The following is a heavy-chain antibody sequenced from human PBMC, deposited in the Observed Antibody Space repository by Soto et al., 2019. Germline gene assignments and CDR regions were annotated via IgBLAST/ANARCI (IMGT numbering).Heavy chain of an antibody. CDR2: INGDGSST. CDR1: GCSFSSYW. Sequence: GGSLRLSCAPSGCSFSSYWMHWVRQTPGKSLVWVSRINGDGSSTSYADSVKGRFTVPRDNAKTTLYLQMNSLRAEDTAVYFCARIGLPLGELPAPRLGIDYWGQGTLVTVSS. J-gene: IGHJ4*02. D-gene: IGHD3-16*01. CDR3: ARIGLPLGELPAPRLGIDY. V-gene: IGHV3-74*01.